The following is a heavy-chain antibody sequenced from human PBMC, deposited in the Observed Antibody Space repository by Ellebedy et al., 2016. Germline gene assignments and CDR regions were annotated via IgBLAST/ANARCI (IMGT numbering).Heavy chain of an antibody. J-gene: IGHJ4*02. Sequence: LSLTCAGSGFTVTPAYMSWVRQAPGKGLEWVSVIYDNYKTYYVDSVRGRFTISRDDSKNTVTLQMKSLRVDDTAVYYCAREPTSNSDWGQGTLVTVSS. CDR3: AREPTSNSD. CDR1: GFTVTPAY. V-gene: IGHV3-53*01. D-gene: IGHD1/OR15-1a*01. CDR2: IYDNYKT.